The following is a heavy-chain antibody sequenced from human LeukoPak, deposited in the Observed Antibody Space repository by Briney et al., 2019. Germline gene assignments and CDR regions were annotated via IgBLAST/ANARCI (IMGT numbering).Heavy chain of an antibody. V-gene: IGHV4-4*09. CDR1: GGSISSYY. CDR3: ARMVLAAATHYSAY. J-gene: IGHJ4*02. Sequence: SETLSLTCTVSGGSISSYYWTWIRQPPGKGLEWIGYIYSSGRTNYSTSLNSRVTISVDTAKNQFSLKLSSVTAADTAMYYCARMVLAAATHYSAYWGQGTPVTVSA. CDR2: IYSSGRT. D-gene: IGHD6-13*01.